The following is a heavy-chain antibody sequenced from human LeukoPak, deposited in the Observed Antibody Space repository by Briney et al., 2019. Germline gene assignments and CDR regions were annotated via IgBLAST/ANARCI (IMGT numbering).Heavy chain of an antibody. V-gene: IGHV4-39*01. D-gene: IGHD2-2*01. CDR1: GGSISDSRYY. CDR3: ASLYCDSTTCYFYYYYYMDV. J-gene: IGHJ6*03. Sequence: PSETLSLTCTVSGGSISDSRYYWGWVRQPPGKGLEWIGSIYYSGSTYYNPSLKSRVTLSVDTSKNQFSLKLSSVTAADTAVYHCASLYCDSTTCYFYYYYYMDVWGKGTTVTVSS. CDR2: IYYSGST.